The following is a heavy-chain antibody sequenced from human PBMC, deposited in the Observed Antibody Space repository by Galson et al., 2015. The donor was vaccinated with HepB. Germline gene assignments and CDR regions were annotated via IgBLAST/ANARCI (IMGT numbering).Heavy chain of an antibody. J-gene: IGHJ4*02. Sequence: SLRLSCAASGFTFSNFNMNWVRLAPGKGLEWLAFIRPSGTTIYYADSVKGRFTISRDDAKNSLYLQMNSLRDEDTAAYYCARSGAGLDYWGQGALVTVSS. D-gene: IGHD6-19*01. CDR2: IRPSGTTI. CDR3: ARSGAGLDY. V-gene: IGHV3-48*02. CDR1: GFTFSNFN.